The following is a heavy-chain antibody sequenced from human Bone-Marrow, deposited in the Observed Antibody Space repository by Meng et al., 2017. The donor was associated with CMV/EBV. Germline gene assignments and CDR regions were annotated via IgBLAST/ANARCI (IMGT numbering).Heavy chain of an antibody. V-gene: IGHV3-9*03. Sequence: GGSLRLSCVASGFIFDDFAMHWVRQAPGKGLEWVSSISWNGGSIGYADSVKGRFTVSRDNAKKSLYLQLNSLRAEDMALYYCAKASSYDASGYFDWWGQGTLVIVSS. D-gene: IGHD3-16*01. CDR3: AKASSYDASGYFDW. CDR1: GFIFDDFA. J-gene: IGHJ4*02. CDR2: ISWNGGSI.